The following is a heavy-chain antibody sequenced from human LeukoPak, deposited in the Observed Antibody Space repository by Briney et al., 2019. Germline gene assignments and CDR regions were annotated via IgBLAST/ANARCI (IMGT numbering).Heavy chain of an antibody. D-gene: IGHD4-17*01. CDR3: AKYGDYVLHYFDY. Sequence: PGGSLRLSCAASGFTFSSYAMSWVRQAPGKGLEWVSAISGSGGSTYYADSVKGRFTISRDNSKSTLYLQMNSLRAEDTAVYYCAKYGDYVLHYFDYWGQGTLVTVSS. V-gene: IGHV3-23*01. J-gene: IGHJ4*02. CDR1: GFTFSSYA. CDR2: ISGSGGST.